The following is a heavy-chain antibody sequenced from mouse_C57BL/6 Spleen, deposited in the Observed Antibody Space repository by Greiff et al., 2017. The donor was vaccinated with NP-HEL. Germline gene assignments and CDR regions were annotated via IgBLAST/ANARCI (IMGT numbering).Heavy chain of an antibody. CDR2: INPNYGTT. CDR3: ARGDYYGRAPFAY. Sequence: VQLKESGPELVKPGASVKISCKASGYSFTDYNMNWVKQSNGKSLEWIGVINPNYGTTSYNQKFKGKATLTVDQSSSTAYMQLNSLTSEDSAVYYCARGDYYGRAPFAYWGQGTLVTVSA. D-gene: IGHD1-1*01. J-gene: IGHJ3*01. V-gene: IGHV1-39*01. CDR1: GYSFTDYN.